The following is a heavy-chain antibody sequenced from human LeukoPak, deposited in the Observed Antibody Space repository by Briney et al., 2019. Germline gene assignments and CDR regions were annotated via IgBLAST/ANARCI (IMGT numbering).Heavy chain of an antibody. CDR2: IYYTGRT. D-gene: IGHD3-22*01. CDR3: ARGGYYYDSNGYNWFDP. CDR1: GGSIGSHT. Sequence: PSETLSLTCTVSGGSIGSHTWSWIRQPSGRGVEGIGYIYYTGRTKYNPSLKSRVTMSVDTSKKQFSLELSSVTAADTAIYYCARGGYYYDSNGYNWFDPWGQGTLVTVSS. V-gene: IGHV4-59*11. J-gene: IGHJ5*02.